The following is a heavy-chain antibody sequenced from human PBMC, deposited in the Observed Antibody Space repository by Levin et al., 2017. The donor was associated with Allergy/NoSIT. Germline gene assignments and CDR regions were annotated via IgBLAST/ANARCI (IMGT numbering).Heavy chain of an antibody. J-gene: IGHJ4*02. Sequence: KVSCKGSGYSFTNYWLGWVRQKPGKGLEWMGIIYPGDSDTRYSPSFQGQVTISADKSISTAYLQWSSLKASDTAMYYCARHNLWFDWGQGTLVTVSS. CDR2: IYPGDSDT. CDR1: GYSFTNYW. D-gene: IGHD3-10*01. V-gene: IGHV5-51*01. CDR3: ARHNLWFD.